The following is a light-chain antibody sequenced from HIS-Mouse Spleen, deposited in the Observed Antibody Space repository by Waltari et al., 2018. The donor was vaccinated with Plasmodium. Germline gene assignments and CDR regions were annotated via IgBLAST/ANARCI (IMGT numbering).Light chain of an antibody. J-gene: IGLJ2*01. CDR3: CSYAGSSTLV. CDR1: SSAVGGYNY. CDR2: DVS. Sequence: SALTQPRSVSGSPGQSVTISCTGTSSAVGGYNYVSWYQQHPGKAPKLMIYDVSHRPAGVPDLFPCSKSGNTSSRTISAVKAEDEADYFCCSYAGSSTLVFGGGTKLTVL. V-gene: IGLV2-11*01.